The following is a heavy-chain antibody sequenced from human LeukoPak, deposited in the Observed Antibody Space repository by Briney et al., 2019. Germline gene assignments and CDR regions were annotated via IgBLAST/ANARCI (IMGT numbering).Heavy chain of an antibody. Sequence: PGGSLRLSCAASGFPFSSYSMTWVRQAPGKGLEWVANIKPDGTTKFYVDSVKGRFTISRDKSKNTLSLQMNSLRAEDTAVYYCAQQVGYCSSGSCYFTYWGQGTLVTVSS. V-gene: IGHV3-7*03. D-gene: IGHD2-15*01. CDR2: IKPDGTTK. J-gene: IGHJ1*01. CDR3: AQQVGYCSSGSCYFTY. CDR1: GFPFSSYS.